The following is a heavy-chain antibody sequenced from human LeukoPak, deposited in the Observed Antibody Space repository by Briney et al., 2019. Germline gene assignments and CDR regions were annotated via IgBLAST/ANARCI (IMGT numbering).Heavy chain of an antibody. Sequence: GASVKVSCKASGYTFTSYGISWVRQAPGQGLEWMGWISAYNGNTSYAQKLQGRVTMTTDTSTSTAYMELRSLRSDDTAVYYCAHVTYYYDSSGYLYYFDYWGQGTLVTVSS. CDR1: GYTFTSYG. V-gene: IGHV1-18*01. CDR2: ISAYNGNT. D-gene: IGHD3-22*01. J-gene: IGHJ4*02. CDR3: AHVTYYYDSSGYLYYFDY.